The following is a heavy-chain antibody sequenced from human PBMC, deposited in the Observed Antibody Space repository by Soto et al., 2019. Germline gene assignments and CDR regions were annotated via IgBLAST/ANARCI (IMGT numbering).Heavy chain of an antibody. D-gene: IGHD3-10*01. J-gene: IGHJ4*02. CDR1: GFTVSSNY. CDR2: IDSGGST. Sequence: PGGSLRLSCAASGFTVSSNYMSWVRQAPGKGLEWVSVIDSGGSTYYADSVKGRFTISRDNSKNTLYLQMNSLRAEDTAVYYCAGDPWGYYHGSGGSLVYWGQGTLVTVSS. CDR3: AGDPWGYYHGSGGSLVY. V-gene: IGHV3-53*01.